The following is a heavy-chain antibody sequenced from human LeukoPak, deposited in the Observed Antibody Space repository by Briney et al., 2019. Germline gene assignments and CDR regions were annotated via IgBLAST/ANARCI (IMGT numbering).Heavy chain of an antibody. Sequence: GGSLRLSCAASGFTFSSYAMSWVRQAPGKGLEWVSAISGSGGSTYYADSVKGRFTISRDNSKNTLYLQMNSLRAEDTAVYYCAKTYGDYVYFHYMDVWGKGTTVTVSS. V-gene: IGHV3-23*01. CDR2: ISGSGGST. CDR1: GFTFSSYA. CDR3: AKTYGDYVYFHYMDV. D-gene: IGHD4-17*01. J-gene: IGHJ6*03.